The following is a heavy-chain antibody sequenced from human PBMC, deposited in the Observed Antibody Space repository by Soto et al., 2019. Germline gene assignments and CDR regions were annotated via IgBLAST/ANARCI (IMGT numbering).Heavy chain of an antibody. V-gene: IGHV3-21*01. CDR2: ISSSSSYI. CDR1: GFTFSSYS. D-gene: IGHD2-15*01. Sequence: GGSLRLSCAASGFTFSSYSMNWVRQAPGKGLEWVSSISSSSSYIYYADSVKGRFTISRDNAKNSLYLQMNSLRAEDTAVYYCARDAVVVVAAGDAFDIWGQGTMVTVSS. CDR3: ARDAVVVVAAGDAFDI. J-gene: IGHJ3*02.